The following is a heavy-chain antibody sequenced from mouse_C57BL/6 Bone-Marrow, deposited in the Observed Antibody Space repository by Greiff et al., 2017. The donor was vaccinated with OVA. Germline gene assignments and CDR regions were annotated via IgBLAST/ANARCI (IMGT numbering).Heavy chain of an antibody. J-gene: IGHJ1*03. D-gene: IGHD1-1*01. CDR3: ARNPNYYGSSYYWYFDV. CDR1: GFSLTSYA. V-gene: IGHV2-9-1*01. Sequence: VKLVESGPGLVAPSQSLSITCTVSGFSLTSYAISWVRQPPGKGLEWLGVIWTGGGTNYNSALKSRLSISKDNSKSQVFLKMNSLQTDDTARYYCARNPNYYGSSYYWYFDVWGTGTTVTVSS. CDR2: IWTGGGT.